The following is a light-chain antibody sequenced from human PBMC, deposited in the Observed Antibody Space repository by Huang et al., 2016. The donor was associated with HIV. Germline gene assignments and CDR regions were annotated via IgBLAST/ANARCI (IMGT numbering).Light chain of an antibody. CDR2: SAS. Sequence: IQMTQSPTSLSASVGDRVSIACRASQSISTYLNWYQQKPGKATKLLISSASALNSGVPSRFSGSGSGTDFTLTIRGLQLDDFATYYCQQSYSALSSFGPGTRL. J-gene: IGKJ5*01. CDR1: QSISTY. CDR3: QQSYSALSS. V-gene: IGKV1-39*01.